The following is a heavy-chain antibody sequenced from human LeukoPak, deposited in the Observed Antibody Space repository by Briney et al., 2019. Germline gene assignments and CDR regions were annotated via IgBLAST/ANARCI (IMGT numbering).Heavy chain of an antibody. CDR1: GFTFSSYN. Sequence: GGSLRLSCAASGFTFSSYNMNWVRQAPGKGLEWVSSISSSSSYIYYADSVKGRFTISRDNAKNSLYLQMNSLRAEDTAVYYCARDPVGATYLYYFDYWGQGTLVTVSS. V-gene: IGHV3-21*01. CDR3: ARDPVGATYLYYFDY. D-gene: IGHD1-26*01. CDR2: ISSSSSYI. J-gene: IGHJ4*02.